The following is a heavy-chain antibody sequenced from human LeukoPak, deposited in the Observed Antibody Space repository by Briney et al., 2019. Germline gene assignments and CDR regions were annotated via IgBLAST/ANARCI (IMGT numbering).Heavy chain of an antibody. CDR3: ARDGYSSGWEENWFDP. Sequence: SETLSLTCTVSGGSISSSSYYWGWIRQPPGKGLEWIGSIYYSGSTYYNPSLKSRVTISVDTSKNQFSLKLSSVTAADTAVYYCARDGYSSGWEENWFDPWGQGTLVTVSS. V-gene: IGHV4-39*02. CDR1: GGSISSSSYY. J-gene: IGHJ5*02. CDR2: IYYSGST. D-gene: IGHD6-19*01.